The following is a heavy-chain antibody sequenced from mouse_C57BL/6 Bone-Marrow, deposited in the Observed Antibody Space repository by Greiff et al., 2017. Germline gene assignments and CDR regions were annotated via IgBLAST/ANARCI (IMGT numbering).Heavy chain of an antibody. J-gene: IGHJ4*01. V-gene: IGHV5-17*01. CDR2: ISSGSSTI. D-gene: IGHD1-1*01. Sequence: EVMLVESGGGLVKPGGSLKLSCAASGFTFSDYGMHWVRQAPEKGLEWVAYISSGSSTIYYADTVKGRFTISRDTATNTLFLQMTSLRSEDTAMYYCATYGSLNYYAMDYWGQGTSVTVSS. CDR3: ATYGSLNYYAMDY. CDR1: GFTFSDYG.